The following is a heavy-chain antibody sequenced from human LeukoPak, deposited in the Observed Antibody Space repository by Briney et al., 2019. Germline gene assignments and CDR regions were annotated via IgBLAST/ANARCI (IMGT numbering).Heavy chain of an antibody. V-gene: IGHV4-59*08. CDR3: ARRADYYDSSGYSYYFDY. J-gene: IGHJ4*02. D-gene: IGHD3-22*01. CDR1: GGSIRNYY. CDR2: IYYSGST. Sequence: SETLSLTCTVSGGSIRNYYWSWIRQPPGKGLEWIGYIYYSGSTNYNPSLKSRVTISVDTSKNQFSLKLSSVTAADTAVYYCARRADYYDSSGYSYYFDYWGQGTLVTVSS.